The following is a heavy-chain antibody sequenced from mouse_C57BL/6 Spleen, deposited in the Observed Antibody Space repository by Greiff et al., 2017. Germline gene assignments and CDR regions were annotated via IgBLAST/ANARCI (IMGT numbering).Heavy chain of an antibody. CDR1: GFNIKDDY. D-gene: IGHD2-3*01. V-gene: IGHV14-4*01. Sequence: EVKLQESGAELVRPGASVKLSCTASGFNIKDDYMHWVKQRPEQGLEWIGWIDPENGDTEYASKFQGKATITADTSSNTAYLQLSSLTSEDTAVYYCTLYAWFAYWGQGTLVTVSA. J-gene: IGHJ3*01. CDR2: IDPENGDT. CDR3: TLYAWFAY.